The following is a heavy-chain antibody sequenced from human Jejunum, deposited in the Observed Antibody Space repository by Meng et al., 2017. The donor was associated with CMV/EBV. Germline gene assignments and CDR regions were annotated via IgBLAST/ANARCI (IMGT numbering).Heavy chain of an antibody. J-gene: IGHJ4*02. Sequence: QVQLQESGSGLVKPSATLSLTCTVSSDSISINFWSWIRQPAGKGLEWIGRIYSSGSTFYNPSLKSRVTMSVDTSKNQFSLSLASVTAADTAIYFCAREESVGIAVTGTFDYWGQGILVTVSS. CDR2: IYSSGST. CDR3: AREESVGIAVTGTFDY. CDR1: SDSISINF. V-gene: IGHV4-4*07. D-gene: IGHD6-19*01.